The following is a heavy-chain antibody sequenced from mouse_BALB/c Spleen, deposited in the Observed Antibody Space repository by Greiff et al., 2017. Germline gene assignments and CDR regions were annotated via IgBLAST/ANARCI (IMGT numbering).Heavy chain of an antibody. CDR1: GYTFTSYW. J-gene: IGHJ4*01. CDR3: TRGYYYAMDY. Sequence: QVQLKQPGAELVKPGASVKMSCKASGYTFTSYWMHWVKQRPGQGLEWIGTIDPSDSYTSYNQKFKGKATLTVDTSSSTAYMQLSSLTSEDSAVYYCTRGYYYAMDYWGQGTSVTVSS. CDR2: IDPSDSYT. V-gene: IGHV1S127*01.